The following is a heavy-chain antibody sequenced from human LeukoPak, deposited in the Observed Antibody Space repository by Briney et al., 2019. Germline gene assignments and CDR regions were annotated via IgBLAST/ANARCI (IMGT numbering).Heavy chain of an antibody. J-gene: IGHJ4*02. D-gene: IGHD3-16*02. CDR3: ARGRDTALGNRRIVGGFDY. CDR2: INHSGST. Sequence: PSETLSLTCAVYGGSFSSYYWSWIRQPPGKGVEWIGEINHSGSTNYNTSLKSRVTISVDTSKNQCSLKLSSVTAAATAVYYCARGRDTALGNRRIVGGFDYWGQGTLITVPS. V-gene: IGHV4-34*01. CDR1: GGSFSSYY.